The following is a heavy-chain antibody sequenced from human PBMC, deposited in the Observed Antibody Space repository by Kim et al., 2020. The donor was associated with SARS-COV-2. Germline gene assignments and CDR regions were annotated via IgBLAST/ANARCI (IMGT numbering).Heavy chain of an antibody. J-gene: IGHJ4*02. V-gene: IGHV3-15*01. Sequence: GGSLRLSCAGSGFAFSNAWVSWVRQAPGKGLEWLGLIKTRAGGGTTEYATPVKGRFTISRDDSKNTLYLEMNNMKTDDTGVYFCTAGLGKTDTDFWGQGTLVTVSS. CDR1: GFAFSNAW. D-gene: IGHD7-27*01. CDR2: IKTRAGGGTT. CDR3: TAGLGKTDTDF.